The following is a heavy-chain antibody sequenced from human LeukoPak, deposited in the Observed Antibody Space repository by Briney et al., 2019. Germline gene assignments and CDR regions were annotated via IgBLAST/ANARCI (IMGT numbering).Heavy chain of an antibody. CDR2: INRLGTT. Sequence: SETLSLTCGVSGGSLSGYYWSWVRQSPGKGLEWIGEINRLGTTNYNPSLKSRVTISEDTSENQFSLKLSSVTVADTAVYYCARGQRLRYYYDRSAFDVWGHGTMVTVSS. J-gene: IGHJ3*01. CDR3: ARGQRLRYYYDRSAFDV. CDR1: GGSLSGYY. V-gene: IGHV4-34*01. D-gene: IGHD3-22*01.